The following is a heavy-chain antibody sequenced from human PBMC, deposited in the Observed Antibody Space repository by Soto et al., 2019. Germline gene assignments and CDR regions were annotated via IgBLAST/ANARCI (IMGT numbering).Heavy chain of an antibody. D-gene: IGHD3-16*01. V-gene: IGHV3-33*01. CDR1: GFTFSSYG. Sequence: GGSLRLSCAASGFTFSSYGMHWVRQAPGKGLEWVAVIWYDGSNKYYADAVKGRSTISRDNSKNTLFLQMNSLRAEDTAVYYCARDTFSDWGQAKYGMDVWGQGTTVTVSS. J-gene: IGHJ6*02. CDR2: IWYDGSNK. CDR3: ARDTFSDWGQAKYGMDV.